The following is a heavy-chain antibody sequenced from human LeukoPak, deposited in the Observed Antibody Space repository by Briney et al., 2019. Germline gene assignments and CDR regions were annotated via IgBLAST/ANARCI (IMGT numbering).Heavy chain of an antibody. D-gene: IGHD6-19*01. Sequence: GGSLRLSCAASGFXVSSNYISWVRQAPGKGLEWVSVIYTGGSTFYADSVKGRFTISRDNSKNTLFLQMNSLTAEDTAVYYCASSGWPRSLDYWGQGTLVTVSS. CDR2: IYTGGST. CDR1: GFXVSSNY. V-gene: IGHV3-53*01. J-gene: IGHJ4*02. CDR3: ASSGWPRSLDY.